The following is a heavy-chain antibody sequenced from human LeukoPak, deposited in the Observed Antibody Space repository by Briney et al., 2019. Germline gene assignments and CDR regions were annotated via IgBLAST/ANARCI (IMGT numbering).Heavy chain of an antibody. Sequence: SETLSLTCAVYGGSFSGYYWSWIRQPPGKGLEWIGEINHSGSTNYNPSLKSRVTISVDTSKNQFSLKLSSVTAADTAVYYCARLRRSPPGYCSSTSCYQYYYYYGMDVGGQGTTVTVSS. CDR1: GGSFSGYY. J-gene: IGHJ6*02. V-gene: IGHV4-34*01. D-gene: IGHD2-2*01. CDR2: INHSGST. CDR3: ARLRRSPPGYCSSTSCYQYYYYYGMDV.